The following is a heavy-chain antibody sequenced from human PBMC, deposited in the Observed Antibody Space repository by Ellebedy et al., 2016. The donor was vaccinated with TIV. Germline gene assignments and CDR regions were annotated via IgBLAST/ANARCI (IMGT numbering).Heavy chain of an antibody. Sequence: GESLKISCAASGFSFSANDMHWVRQAPGKGLEWVAVVCFDGINKFYGDSVKGRFTISRDITKNILYLQMNSRRGNDTAVYYCARGDRHQRLDFDALQSWGPGTLVTVSS. CDR2: VCFDGINK. D-gene: IGHD3-9*01. CDR3: ARGDRHQRLDFDALQS. J-gene: IGHJ3*01. V-gene: IGHV3-33*01. CDR1: GFSFSAND.